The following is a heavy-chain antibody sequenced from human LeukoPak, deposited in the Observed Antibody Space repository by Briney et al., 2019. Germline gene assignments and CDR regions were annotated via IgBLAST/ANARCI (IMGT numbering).Heavy chain of an antibody. CDR2: INHSGST. Sequence: PSETLSLTCAVYGGSFSGYYWSWIRQPPGKGLEWIGEINHSGSTNYNPSLKSRVTISVDTSKNQFSLKLSSVTAADTAVYYCARTEYYYGSGSYYNTPLYYYMDVWGKGTTVTVSS. J-gene: IGHJ6*03. CDR3: ARTEYYYGSGSYYNTPLYYYMDV. CDR1: GGSFSGYY. V-gene: IGHV4-34*01. D-gene: IGHD3-10*01.